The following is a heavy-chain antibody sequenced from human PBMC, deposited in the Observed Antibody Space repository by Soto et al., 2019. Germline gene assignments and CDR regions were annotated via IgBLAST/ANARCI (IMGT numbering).Heavy chain of an antibody. Sequence: GGSLRLSCAASGFTVSSNYMGWVRQAPGKGLEWVSVIYSGGSTYYADSVKGRFTISRDNSKNTLYLQMNSLRAEDTAVYYCARDDRYCSGGSCPGGFQHCGQGTLVTVSS. CDR1: GFTVSSNY. V-gene: IGHV3-66*01. D-gene: IGHD2-15*01. J-gene: IGHJ1*01. CDR2: IYSGGST. CDR3: ARDDRYCSGGSCPGGFQH.